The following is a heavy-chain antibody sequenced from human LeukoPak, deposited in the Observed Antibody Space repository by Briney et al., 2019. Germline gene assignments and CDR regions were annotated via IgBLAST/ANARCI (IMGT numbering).Heavy chain of an antibody. CDR3: AREVYSGSYYWDAFDI. J-gene: IGHJ3*02. CDR2: ISAYNGNT. V-gene: IGHV1-18*01. Sequence: ASVKVSCKASGYTFTSYGISWVRQAPGQGLEWMGWISAYNGNTNYAQKLQGRVTMTTDTSTSTAYMELRSLRSDDTAVYYCAREVYSGSYYWDAFDIWGQGTMVTVSS. CDR1: GYTFTSYG. D-gene: IGHD1-26*01.